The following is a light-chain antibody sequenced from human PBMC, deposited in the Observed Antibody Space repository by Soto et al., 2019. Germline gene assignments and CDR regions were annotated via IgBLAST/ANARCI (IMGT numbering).Light chain of an antibody. V-gene: IGKV3-20*01. CDR2: GAS. J-gene: IGKJ1*01. CDR1: QSVSSSY. CDR3: QQYGSSPACT. Sequence: EIVLTQSPGTLSLSPGERATISCRASQSVSSSYLAWYQQKPGQAPRLLIYGASSRATGIPDRFSGSGSGTEFTLTISRLEPEDFAVYYCQQYGSSPACTFGQGTKVEIK.